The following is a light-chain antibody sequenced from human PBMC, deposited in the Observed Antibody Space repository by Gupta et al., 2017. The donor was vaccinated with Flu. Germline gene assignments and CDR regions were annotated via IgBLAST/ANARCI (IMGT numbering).Light chain of an antibody. CDR2: EVS. Sequence: QSALTQPASVSGPPGQSITISCTGTSSDVGGYNYVSWYQQHPGKAPKLMIYEVSNRPSGVSNRFSGSKSGNTASLTISGLQAEDEADYYCSSYTSSSTLVFGRGTKLTVL. J-gene: IGLJ2*01. CDR1: SSDVGGYNY. CDR3: SSYTSSSTLV. V-gene: IGLV2-14*01.